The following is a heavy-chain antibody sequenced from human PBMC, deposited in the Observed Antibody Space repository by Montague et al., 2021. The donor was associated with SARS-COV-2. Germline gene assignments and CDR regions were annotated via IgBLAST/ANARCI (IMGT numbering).Heavy chain of an antibody. J-gene: IGHJ6*02. CDR2: IFNNGDI. CDR1: GGSITNDD. V-gene: IGHV4-59*08. D-gene: IGHD3-16*01. CDR3: ARYYERSLDV. Sequence: SETLSLTCTVSGGSITNDDWSWIRQPPGKGLEWIVNIFNNGDIDYNHSLRSRVIISVDTYKSQFSLKVTSVTAADTDAYYCARYYERSLDVWGQGTTVTVSS.